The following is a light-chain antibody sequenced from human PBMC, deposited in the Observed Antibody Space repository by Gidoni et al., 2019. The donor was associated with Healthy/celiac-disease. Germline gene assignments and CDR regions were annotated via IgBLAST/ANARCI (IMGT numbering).Light chain of an antibody. CDR1: QSISSY. CDR3: QQSYSTLFT. CDR2: AAS. Sequence: IQITQSPSSLSASVGDRVTITCRASQSISSYLNWYQQKPGKAPKLLIYAASSLQSGVPSRFSGSGSGTDFTLTISSLQPEDFETYYCQQSYSTLFTFGPGTKVDIK. V-gene: IGKV1-39*01. J-gene: IGKJ3*01.